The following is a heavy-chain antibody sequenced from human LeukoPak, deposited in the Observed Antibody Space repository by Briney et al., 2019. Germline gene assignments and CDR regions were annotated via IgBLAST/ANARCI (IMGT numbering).Heavy chain of an antibody. J-gene: IGHJ4*02. V-gene: IGHV3-48*02. CDR2: ITGSSSTI. CDR1: GFTFRTYG. CDR3: ARDAYDTSAYYYFDY. D-gene: IGHD3-22*01. Sequence: HPGGPLRLSCVASGFTFRTYGMNWVRQAPGKGLEWVSYITGSSSTIYYADSVKGRFTISRDNAKNSLYLQMNSLRDEDTAVYYCARDAYDTSAYYYFDYWGQGTLVTVSS.